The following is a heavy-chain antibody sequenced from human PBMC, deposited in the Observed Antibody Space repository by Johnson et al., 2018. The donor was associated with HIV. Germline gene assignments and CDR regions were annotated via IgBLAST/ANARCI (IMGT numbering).Heavy chain of an antibody. Sequence: VQLVESGGGLVQPGRSLRLSCAASGFTFEYYAMHWVRQAPGKGLEWVSGISWNSGSLGYADSVKGRFTISRDNAKTSLYLQINSLRPEDTAFYYCAKDRREGWFGVDAFDVWGQGTTITVSS. CDR1: GFTFEYYA. CDR2: ISWNSGSL. D-gene: IGHD3-10*01. V-gene: IGHV3-9*01. J-gene: IGHJ3*01. CDR3: AKDRREGWFGVDAFDV.